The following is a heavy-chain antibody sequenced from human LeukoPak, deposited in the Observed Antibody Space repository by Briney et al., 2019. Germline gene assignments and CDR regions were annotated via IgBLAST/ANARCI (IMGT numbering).Heavy chain of an antibody. CDR3: ASRKLGNDY. CDR2: IYHTGST. CDR1: GGSVSDYY. D-gene: IGHD7-27*01. V-gene: IGHV4-59*02. Sequence: PSQTLSLTCTISGGSVSDYYWSWIRQSPGKGLEWIGYIYHTGSTSYSPSLKSRVTVSADTSQNQFSLKLSSVTAADTAVYYCASRKLGNDYWGQGTLVTVSS. J-gene: IGHJ4*02.